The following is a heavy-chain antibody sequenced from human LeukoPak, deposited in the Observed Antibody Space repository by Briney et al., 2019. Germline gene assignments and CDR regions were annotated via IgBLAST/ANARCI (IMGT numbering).Heavy chain of an antibody. Sequence: SETLSLTCTVSGGSISSSSYYWGWIRQPPGKGLEWIGSIYYSATTYYNPSLKIRVSISVDTSKNQFSLKLSSVSAADTAVYYCARSSGYLFDPWGQGILVTVSS. V-gene: IGHV4-39*01. CDR2: IYYSATT. D-gene: IGHD3-22*01. J-gene: IGHJ5*02. CDR3: ARSSGYLFDP. CDR1: GGSISSSSYY.